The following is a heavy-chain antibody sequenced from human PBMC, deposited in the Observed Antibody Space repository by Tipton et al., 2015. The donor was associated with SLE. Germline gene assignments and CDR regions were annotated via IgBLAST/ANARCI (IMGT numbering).Heavy chain of an antibody. CDR1: GGSFSGCY. V-gene: IGHV4-34*01. CDR2: INHSGST. D-gene: IGHD3-22*01. J-gene: IGHJ4*02. CDR3: AVSDYDSSGRVS. Sequence: TLSLTCAVYGGSFSGCYWSWIRQPPGKGLEWIGEINHSGSTNYNPSLKSRVTISVDTSKNQFSLKLSSVTAADTAVYYCAVSDYDSSGRVSWGQGTLVTVSS.